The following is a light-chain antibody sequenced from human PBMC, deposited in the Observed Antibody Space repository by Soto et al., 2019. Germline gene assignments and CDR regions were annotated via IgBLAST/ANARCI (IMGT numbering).Light chain of an antibody. J-gene: IGKJ4*01. CDR2: TAS. V-gene: IGKV1D-12*01. Sequence: DIPMTQSPSSVSASVGDRVTITCRASQGVSTWLAWYQQKPGKAPNLLIYTASSLQSGVPSRFSVSGSGTDFTLTISSLQPEDFATYYCQQTTTFPLTFGGGTKVEI. CDR1: QGVSTW. CDR3: QQTTTFPLT.